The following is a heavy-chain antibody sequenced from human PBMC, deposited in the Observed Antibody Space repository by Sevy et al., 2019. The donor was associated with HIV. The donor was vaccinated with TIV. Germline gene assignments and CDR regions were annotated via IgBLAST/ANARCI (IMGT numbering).Heavy chain of an antibody. Sequence: GESLKISCKGSGYSFATYWIGWARQMPGKGLEWVVSIYPGDSDTRYSSSFQGQVSISADTSISTAYLQWSSLKASDTAMYYCAGHGVRVLIDGMDVWGQGTTVTVSS. J-gene: IGHJ6*02. CDR2: IYPGDSDT. CDR3: AGHGVRVLIDGMDV. CDR1: GYSFATYW. D-gene: IGHD3-10*01. V-gene: IGHV5-51*01.